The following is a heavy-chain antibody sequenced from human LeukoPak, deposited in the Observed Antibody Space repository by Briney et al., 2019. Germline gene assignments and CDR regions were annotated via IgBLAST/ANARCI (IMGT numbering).Heavy chain of an antibody. CDR1: GFTFISYA. CDR2: ISGSGGST. CDR3: ANPHIVGAVDY. D-gene: IGHD1-26*01. J-gene: IGHJ4*02. V-gene: IGHV3-23*01. Sequence: GGSLRLSCAASGFTFISYAMSWVRQAPGKGLEWVSAISGSGGSTYYADSVKGRFTISRDNSKNTLYLQMNGLRAEDTAVYYCANPHIVGAVDYWGQGTLVTVSS.